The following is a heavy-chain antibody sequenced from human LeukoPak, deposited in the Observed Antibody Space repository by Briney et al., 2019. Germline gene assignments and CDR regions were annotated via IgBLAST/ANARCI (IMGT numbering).Heavy chain of an antibody. CDR1: GFTFDDYA. CDR3: AKGKGLGRYYYGMDV. D-gene: IGHD1-26*01. J-gene: IGHJ6*02. Sequence: GRSLRLSCAASGFTFDDYAMHWVRQAPGKGLEWVSGISWNSGSIGYADSVKGRFTISRDNAKNSLYLQMNGLRAEDTALYYCAKGKGLGRYYYGMDVWGQGTTVTVSS. V-gene: IGHV3-9*01. CDR2: ISWNSGSI.